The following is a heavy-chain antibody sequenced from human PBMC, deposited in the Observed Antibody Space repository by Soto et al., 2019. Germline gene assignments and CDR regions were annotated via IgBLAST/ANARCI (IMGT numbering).Heavy chain of an antibody. CDR1: GGSISSGGYY. CDR2: IYYSGST. V-gene: IGHV4-31*03. Sequence: SETLSLTCTVSGGSISSGGYYWSWIRQHPGKGLEWIGYIYYSGSTYYNPSLKSRVTISVDTSKNQFSLKLSSVTAADTAVYYCATLYCSSTSCYRNWLVPCGQGTMVTV. D-gene: IGHD2-2*02. J-gene: IGHJ5*02. CDR3: ATLYCSSTSCYRNWLVP.